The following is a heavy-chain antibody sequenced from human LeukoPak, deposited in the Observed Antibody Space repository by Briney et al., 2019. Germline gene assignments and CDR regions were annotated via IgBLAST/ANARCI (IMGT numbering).Heavy chain of an antibody. V-gene: IGHV4-61*02. CDR3: ARAGYSYGFDWFDP. J-gene: IGHJ5*02. CDR1: GGSISSGSYY. Sequence: SQTLSLTCTVSGGSISSGSYYWSWIRPPAGKGLEWIGRIYTSGSTNYNPSLKSRVTISVDTSKNQFSLKLSSVTAADTAVYYCARAGYSYGFDWFDPWGQGTLVTVSS. CDR2: IYTSGST. D-gene: IGHD5-18*01.